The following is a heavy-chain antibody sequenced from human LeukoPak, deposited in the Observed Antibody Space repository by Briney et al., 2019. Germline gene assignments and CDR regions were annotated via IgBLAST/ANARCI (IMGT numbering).Heavy chain of an antibody. Sequence: PSETLSLTCTVSGGSISSYYWSWIRQPPGKGLEWIGYIYYSGSTNYHPSLKSRVTISVDTSKNQFSLKLSSVTAADTAVYYCARGFGWRIDYWSQGTLVTVSS. CDR3: ARGFGWRIDY. D-gene: IGHD6-19*01. CDR2: IYYSGST. V-gene: IGHV4-59*01. J-gene: IGHJ4*02. CDR1: GGSISSYY.